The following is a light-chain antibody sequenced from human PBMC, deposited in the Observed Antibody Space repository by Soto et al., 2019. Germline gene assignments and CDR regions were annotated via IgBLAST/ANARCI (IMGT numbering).Light chain of an antibody. Sequence: QPVVTQPPSVSGTPGQRVTISCSGSSSNIGSHLVNWYQQVPGTAPRLLIYTNNQRPSGVPDRFSDSKSGTSASLAISGLQSEDEAHYYCATWDASLQSWVFGGGTKVTVL. CDR2: TNN. CDR1: SSNIGSHL. CDR3: ATWDASLQSWV. J-gene: IGLJ3*02. V-gene: IGLV1-44*01.